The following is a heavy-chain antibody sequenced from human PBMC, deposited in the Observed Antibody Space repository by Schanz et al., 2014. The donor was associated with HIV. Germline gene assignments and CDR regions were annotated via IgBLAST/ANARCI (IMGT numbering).Heavy chain of an antibody. CDR3: ANEEVPNDY. CDR1: GFTFSTYG. V-gene: IGHV3-33*06. J-gene: IGHJ4*02. CDR2: MWYDESHK. Sequence: VQLVESGGGLVKPGGSLRLSCAASGFTFSTYGMHWVRQAPGKGLEWVAAMWYDESHKGYADSVKGRFTISRDNSKNTLYLQMNSLRVEDTAVYYCANEEVPNDYWGQGTLVTVSS.